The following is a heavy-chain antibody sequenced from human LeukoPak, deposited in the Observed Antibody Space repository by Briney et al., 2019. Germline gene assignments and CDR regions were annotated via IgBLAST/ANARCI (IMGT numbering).Heavy chain of an antibody. CDR3: ASANWNDSPLDY. CDR1: GYTFTSYY. Sequence: ASVKVSFKSCGYTFTSYYMHWVRQAPGQGLAWMGIINPSGGSTSYAQKFHGRVTMTRDTSTSTVYMELSSLRSEDTAVYYCASANWNDSPLDYWGQGTLVTVS. D-gene: IGHD1-1*01. CDR2: INPSGGST. J-gene: IGHJ4*02. V-gene: IGHV1-46*01.